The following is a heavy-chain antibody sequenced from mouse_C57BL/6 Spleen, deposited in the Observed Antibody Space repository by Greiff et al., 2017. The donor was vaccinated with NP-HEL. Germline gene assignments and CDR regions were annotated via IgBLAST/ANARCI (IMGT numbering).Heavy chain of an antibody. CDR3: ARRGNYGSSWDY. V-gene: IGHV3-6*01. Sequence: EVQRVESGPGLVKPSQSLSLTCSVTGYSITSGYYWNWIRQFPGNKLEWMGYISYDGSNNYNPSLKNRISITRDTSKNQFFLKLNSVTTEDTATYYCARRGNYGSSWDYWGQGTTLTVSS. D-gene: IGHD1-1*01. CDR1: GYSITSGYY. J-gene: IGHJ2*01. CDR2: ISYDGSN.